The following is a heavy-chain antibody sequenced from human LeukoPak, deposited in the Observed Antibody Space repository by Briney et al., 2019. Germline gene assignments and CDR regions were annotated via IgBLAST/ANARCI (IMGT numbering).Heavy chain of an antibody. V-gene: IGHV3-21*06. J-gene: IGHJ6*03. CDR2: ISSSSSYI. D-gene: IGHD1-26*01. CDR1: GFTFSSYS. CDR3: ARDPYSGSYGPYYYYYMDV. Sequence: GGSLRLSCAASGFTFSSYSMNWVRQAPGKGLEWVSSISSSSSYIYYADSVKGRFTISRDNAKNSPYLQMDSLRVEDTAVYYCARDPYSGSYGPYYYYYMDVWGEGTTVTISS.